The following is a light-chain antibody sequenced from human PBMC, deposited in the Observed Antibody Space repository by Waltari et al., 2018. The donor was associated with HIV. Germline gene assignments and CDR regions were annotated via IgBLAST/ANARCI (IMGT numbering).Light chain of an antibody. CDR1: QSVSSY. CDR2: DAS. J-gene: IGKJ5*01. CDR3: QQRSNWPPIT. Sequence: EIVLTQSPATLSLSPGERATLSCRASQSVSSYLAWYQQKRGQAPRLLIYDASNRATGIPARFSGSGSGTDFNLTISSLALEDFAIYYCQQRSNWPPITFGQGTRLDIK. V-gene: IGKV3-11*01.